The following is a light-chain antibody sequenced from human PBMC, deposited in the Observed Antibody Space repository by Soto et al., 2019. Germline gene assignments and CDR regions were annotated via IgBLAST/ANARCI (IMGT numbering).Light chain of an antibody. Sequence: IVLTQSPGSLSLSPGERATLSCRASQSVSSRYLAWYQQKPGQAPRLLIFGTSSRATGLPDRFSGSGSGTDFTLTISRLEPEYFAVYYCQHYGSSLPFGGGTKVEIK. CDR2: GTS. CDR3: QHYGSSLP. CDR1: QSVSSRY. J-gene: IGKJ4*01. V-gene: IGKV3-20*01.